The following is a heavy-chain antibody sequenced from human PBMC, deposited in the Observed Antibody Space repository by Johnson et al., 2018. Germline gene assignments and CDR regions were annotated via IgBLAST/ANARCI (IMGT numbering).Heavy chain of an antibody. CDR2: INGDESSI. CDR1: GFSFSTYW. J-gene: IGHJ3*02. V-gene: IGHV3-74*02. D-gene: IGHD4-23*01. Sequence: VQLVESGGGLVQPGGSLRLSCAASGFSFSTYWMHWVRQAPGKGLVWVSRINGDESSITYADSVMGRFTISRDNAKNTLYLQMNGLRGEDAAVYYCARAVTSVAKIAFDIWGQGTMVTVSS. CDR3: ARAVTSVAKIAFDI.